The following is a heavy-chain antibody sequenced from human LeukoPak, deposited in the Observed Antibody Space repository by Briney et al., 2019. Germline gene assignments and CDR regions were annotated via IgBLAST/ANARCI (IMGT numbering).Heavy chain of an antibody. CDR3: ARGPITMVRGVMRGYFDY. J-gene: IGHJ4*02. CDR2: IYYSGST. Sequence: SQTLSLTCTVSGGSISSGDYYWSWIRQPPGKGLEWLGYIYYSGSTYYNPSLKRRVTISVDTSKNQFSLKLSSVTAADTAVYYCARGPITMVRGVMRGYFDYWGQGTLVTVSS. V-gene: IGHV4-30-4*01. CDR1: GGSISSGDYY. D-gene: IGHD3-10*01.